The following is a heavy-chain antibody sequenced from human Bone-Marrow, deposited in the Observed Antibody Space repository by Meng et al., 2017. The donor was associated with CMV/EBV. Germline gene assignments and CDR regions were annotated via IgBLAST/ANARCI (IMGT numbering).Heavy chain of an antibody. J-gene: IGHJ6*02. CDR3: ARDPPYYDFWSGPILPGYGMDV. CDR2: ISAYNGNT. Sequence: ASVKVSCKASGYTFTSYGISWVRQAPGQGLEWMGWISAYNGNTNYAQKLQGRVTMTTDTSTSTAYMELRSLRSDDTAVYYCARDPPYYDFWSGPILPGYGMDVWGQGTTVTLSS. V-gene: IGHV1-18*01. D-gene: IGHD3-3*01. CDR1: GYTFTSYG.